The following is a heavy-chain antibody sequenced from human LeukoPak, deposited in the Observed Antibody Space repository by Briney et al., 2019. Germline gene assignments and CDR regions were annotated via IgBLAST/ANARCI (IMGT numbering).Heavy chain of an antibody. CDR3: ARVAAEQWIDNFDY. V-gene: IGHV1-18*01. CDR1: GYTFTSYG. CDR2: ISAYNGNT. J-gene: IGHJ4*02. Sequence: ASAKVSCKASGYTFTSYGISWVRQAPGQGLEWMGWISAYNGNTNYAQKLQGRVTVTTDTSTSTAYMELRSLRSDDTAVYYCARVAAEQWIDNFDYWGQGTLVTVSS. D-gene: IGHD6-19*01.